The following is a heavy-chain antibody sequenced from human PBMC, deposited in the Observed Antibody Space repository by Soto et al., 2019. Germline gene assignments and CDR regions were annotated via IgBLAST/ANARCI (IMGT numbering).Heavy chain of an antibody. D-gene: IGHD2-2*01. CDR3: ARTRLDCRGTSCYDY. CDR1: GYTFTSYG. J-gene: IGHJ4*02. V-gene: IGHV1-18*01. Sequence: QVQLVQSGAEVKKTGASVKVSCKASGYTFTSYGISWVRQAPGQGPEWMAWISGYNGNTNYEQKLQGRVTVTADTSTSTAYMEVRSLRSDDTAVYYCARTRLDCRGTSCYDYWGQGTLVTVSS. CDR2: ISGYNGNT.